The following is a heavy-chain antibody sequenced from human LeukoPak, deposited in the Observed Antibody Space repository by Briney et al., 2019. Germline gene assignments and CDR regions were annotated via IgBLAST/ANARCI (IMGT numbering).Heavy chain of an antibody. CDR3: AREPPYTSHCDITTCDVSRFDL. J-gene: IGHJ4*02. V-gene: IGHV1-2*02. CDR2: INPKNGGT. D-gene: IGHD2-2*01. Sequence: ASVKVSCKASRNIFTGYFIHWVRQAPGQGLEWMGWINPKNGGTNPAEKFQGKVTMTRDTSLSTAFMELTGLTSGDTAVYFCAREPPYTSHCDITTCDVSRFDLWGQGTLVTVSS. CDR1: RNIFTGYF.